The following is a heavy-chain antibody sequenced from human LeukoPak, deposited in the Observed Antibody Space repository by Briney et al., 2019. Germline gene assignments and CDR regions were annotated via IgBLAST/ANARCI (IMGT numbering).Heavy chain of an antibody. Sequence: GGSLRLSCAASGFTFSSYGMHWVRQAPGKGLEWVANIKQDGSEKYYVDSVKGRFTISRDNAKNSLYLQMNSLRAEDTAVYYCARDRADYYDSSGRTYYFDYWGQGTLVTVSS. CDR1: GFTFSSYG. D-gene: IGHD3-22*01. V-gene: IGHV3-7*01. CDR2: IKQDGSEK. J-gene: IGHJ4*02. CDR3: ARDRADYYDSSGRTYYFDY.